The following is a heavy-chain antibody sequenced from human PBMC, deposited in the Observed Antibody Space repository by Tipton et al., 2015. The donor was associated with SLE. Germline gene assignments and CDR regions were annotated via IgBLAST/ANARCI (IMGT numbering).Heavy chain of an antibody. D-gene: IGHD5-24*01. CDR1: GGSFSGYY. CDR3: ARRRDGQYFDY. CDR2: FYYRGST. Sequence: LRLSCAVDGGSFSGYYWAWIRQSPGKGLELIGHFYYRGSTYYNPSLRPRLTISVDTSNNQFSLNLSSLTAADTAIYYCARRRDGQYFDYWGQGTLVTVSS. V-gene: IGHV4-34*01. J-gene: IGHJ4*02.